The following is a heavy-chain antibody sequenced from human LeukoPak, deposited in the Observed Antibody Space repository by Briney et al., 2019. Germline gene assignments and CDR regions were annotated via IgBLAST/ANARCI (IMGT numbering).Heavy chain of an antibody. CDR1: GGSISNYY. J-gene: IGHJ4*02. D-gene: IGHD3-22*01. CDR2: IYYSGST. CDR3: AREGPFYYDSSGPMGY. V-gene: IGHV4-59*12. Sequence: PSETLSLTCTVSGGSISNYYWSWIRQPPGKGLEWIGYIYYSGSTNYNPSLKSRVTISIDTSNNQFSLKLSSVTAADTAVYYCAREGPFYYDSSGPMGYWGQGTLVTVSS.